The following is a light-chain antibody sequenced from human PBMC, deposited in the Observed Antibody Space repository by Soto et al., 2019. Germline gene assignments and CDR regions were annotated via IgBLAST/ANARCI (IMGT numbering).Light chain of an antibody. V-gene: IGKV1-5*01. Sequence: DVQMTQSPSTLSASVGDRVTITCRASQSINNLLAWYQQKPGKAPKLLIYDVSTLESGVPSRFSGSGSGTEFTLTMSSLQPEDFATYYCQQYDSYPRTFGGGTKVDIK. CDR2: DVS. J-gene: IGKJ4*01. CDR1: QSINNL. CDR3: QQYDSYPRT.